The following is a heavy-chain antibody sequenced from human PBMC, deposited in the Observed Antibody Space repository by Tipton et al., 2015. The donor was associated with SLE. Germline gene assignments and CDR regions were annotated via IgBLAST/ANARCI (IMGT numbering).Heavy chain of an antibody. CDR3: ARGAKERITLVRVRPYYFDY. D-gene: IGHD3-10*01. CDR1: GGSFSGYY. J-gene: IGHJ4*01. Sequence: TLSLTCAVYGGSFSGYYWSWIRQPPGKGLEWIGESNPGGNTNYNPSLKSRVTISVDTSKNQLSLKLSSVTAADTAVYYCARGAKERITLVRVRPYYFDYWGQGSLVTVSS. CDR2: SNPGGNT. V-gene: IGHV4-34*01.